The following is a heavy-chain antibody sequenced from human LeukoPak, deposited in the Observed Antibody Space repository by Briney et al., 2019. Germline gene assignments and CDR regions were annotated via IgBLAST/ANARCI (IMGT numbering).Heavy chain of an antibody. CDR1: GFTFSSYA. Sequence: PGGSLRLSCAASGFTFSSYAMHWVRQAPGKGLEYVSAISSNGGSTYYANSVKGRFTISRDNSKSTLYLQMGSLRADDMAVYYCARGRDILTGPRAYWGQGTLVTVSS. CDR2: ISSNGGST. D-gene: IGHD3-9*01. V-gene: IGHV3-64*01. J-gene: IGHJ4*02. CDR3: ARGRDILTGPRAY.